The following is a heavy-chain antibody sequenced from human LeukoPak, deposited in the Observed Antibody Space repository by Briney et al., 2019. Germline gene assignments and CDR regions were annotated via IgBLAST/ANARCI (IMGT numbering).Heavy chain of an antibody. CDR1: GFTFSSYA. CDR3: ARSRRRVGASTPYYYYFYMDV. D-gene: IGHD1-26*01. V-gene: IGHV3-23*01. Sequence: GGSLTLSCVASGFTFSSYALSWVRQAPGKGLEWVSSVSTSGGTTYSADSVKGRFTICRDNSKNTPDLQMNSRRAEDPAVFYCARSRRRVGASTPYYYYFYMDVWGKGTTVTVSS. J-gene: IGHJ6*03. CDR2: VSTSGGTT.